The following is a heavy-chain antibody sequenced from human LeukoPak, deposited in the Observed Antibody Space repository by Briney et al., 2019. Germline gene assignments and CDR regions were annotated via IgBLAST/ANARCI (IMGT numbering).Heavy chain of an antibody. Sequence: ASVKVSCKASGYTFTNYYMHWVRQAPGQGLEWMGIINPSGGSTSYAQKFQGRVTMTRDTSTNTVYTELSSLRSEDTAVYFCARATLSDFYFNYWGQGTLVTVSS. J-gene: IGHJ4*02. CDR3: ARATLSDFYFNY. CDR2: INPSGGST. V-gene: IGHV1-46*01. CDR1: GYTFTNYY.